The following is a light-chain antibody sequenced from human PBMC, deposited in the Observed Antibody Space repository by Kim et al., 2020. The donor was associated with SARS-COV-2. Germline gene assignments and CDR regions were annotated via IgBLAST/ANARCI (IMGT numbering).Light chain of an antibody. V-gene: IGKV3-11*01. Sequence: LSLSPGKRATLSCRASQSVSSYLAWYQQKPGQAPRLLIYDASNRATGIPARFSGSGSGTDFTLTISSLEPEDFAVYYCQQRSTWTFGQGTKVDIK. CDR2: DAS. CDR3: QQRSTWT. J-gene: IGKJ1*01. CDR1: QSVSSY.